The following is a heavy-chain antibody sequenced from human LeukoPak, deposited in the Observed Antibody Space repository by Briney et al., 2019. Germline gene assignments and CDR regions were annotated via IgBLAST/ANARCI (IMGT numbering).Heavy chain of an antibody. CDR3: ARGTYCSGGSCYSVYFDY. D-gene: IGHD2-15*01. CDR1: GYTFTGYY. V-gene: IGHV1-2*02. J-gene: IGHJ4*02. CDR2: INPNSGGT. Sequence: ASVKVSYKASGYTFTGYYMHWVRQAPGQGLEWMGWINPNSGGTNYAQKFQGRVTMTRDTSISTAYMELSRLRSDDTAVYYCARGTYCSGGSCYSVYFDYWGQGTLVTVSS.